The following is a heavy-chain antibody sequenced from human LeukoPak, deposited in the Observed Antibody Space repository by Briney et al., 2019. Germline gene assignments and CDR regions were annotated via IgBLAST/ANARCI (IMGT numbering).Heavy chain of an antibody. CDR3: ATSDGYPYIDAFDI. J-gene: IGHJ3*02. V-gene: IGHV4-59*01. CDR2: IYYSGSA. Sequence: SQTLSLTCTVSNDSITSYSWNWIRQPPGKGLEWIGSIYYSGSADYIPSLRNRLTISVDTSKNEFSLKLSSVSAADTAVYYCATSDGYPYIDAFDIWGQGTMVTVSS. D-gene: IGHD5-24*01. CDR1: NDSITSYS.